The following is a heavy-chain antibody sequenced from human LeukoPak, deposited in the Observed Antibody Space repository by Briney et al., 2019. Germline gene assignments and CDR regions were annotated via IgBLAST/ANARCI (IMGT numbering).Heavy chain of an antibody. V-gene: IGHV3-23*01. D-gene: IGHD3/OR15-3a*01. CDR2: ISGSGGST. CDR1: GFTFSSSA. CDR3: AKDLQQGLVHPAFDY. J-gene: IGHJ4*02. Sequence: GGSLRLSCAASGFTFSSSAMSWVRQAPRKGLEGVSAISGSGGSTYYADSVKGRFTISRDNSKKTLYLQMKGLGAEYTAVYYSAKDLQQGLVHPAFDYWGQGTMVTVSS.